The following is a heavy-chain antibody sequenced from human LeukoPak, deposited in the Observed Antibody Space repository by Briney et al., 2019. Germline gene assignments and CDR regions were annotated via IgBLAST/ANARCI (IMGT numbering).Heavy chain of an antibody. D-gene: IGHD7-27*01. Sequence: PSETLSLTCAVSGGSISNYYCSWIRQPPGKGLEWLGYIHYSGYTNYNPSLKSRVTISVDTSKKQFSLNLSSVTAGDTGVYYCARQWGSDWYFDLWGRGTLVTVSS. CDR3: ARQWGSDWYFDL. J-gene: IGHJ2*01. CDR2: IHYSGYT. CDR1: GGSISNYY. V-gene: IGHV4-59*01.